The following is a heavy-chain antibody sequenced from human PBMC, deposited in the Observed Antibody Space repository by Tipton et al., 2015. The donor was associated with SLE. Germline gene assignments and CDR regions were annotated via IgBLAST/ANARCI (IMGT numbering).Heavy chain of an antibody. V-gene: IGHV3-21*03. CDR3: ARDRLLGDCGGDCHGYYYYYGMDV. Sequence: GSLRLSCAASGFTFSSYSMNWVRQAPGKGLEWVSSISSSSSYIYYADSVKGRFTISRDNAKNSLYLQMNSLRAEDTAVYYCARDRLLGDCGGDCHGYYYYYGMDVWGQGTTVTVSS. D-gene: IGHD2-21*01. J-gene: IGHJ6*02. CDR1: GFTFSSYS. CDR2: ISSSSSYI.